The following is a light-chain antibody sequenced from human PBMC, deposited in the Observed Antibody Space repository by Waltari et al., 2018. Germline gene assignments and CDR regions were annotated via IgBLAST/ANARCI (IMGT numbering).Light chain of an antibody. CDR2: DSY. Sequence: QAVVTQEPSLTVSPGGTVTLTCGSSTGPVTSGHYPYWLQQKPGQAPRTLIYDSYIKQASTPARFSASLVGGKAVLTLSGAQAEDEAKYYCWLAYTGGIVVYGGGTELAVL. CDR1: TGPVTSGHY. CDR3: WLAYTGGIVV. J-gene: IGLJ2*01. V-gene: IGLV7-46*01.